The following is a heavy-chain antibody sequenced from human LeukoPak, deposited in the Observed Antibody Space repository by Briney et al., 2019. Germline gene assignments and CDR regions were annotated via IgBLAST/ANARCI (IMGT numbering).Heavy chain of an antibody. V-gene: IGHV4-34*01. CDR2: INHSGST. CDR3: ARGPGRRYYYDSSGYSTSGQPLDY. CDR1: GFTFSSYA. J-gene: IGHJ4*02. D-gene: IGHD3-22*01. Sequence: NSGGSLRLSCAASGFTFSSYAMSWVRQPPGKGLEWIGEINHSGSTNYNPSLKSRVTISVDTSKNQFSLKLSSVTAADTAVYYCARGPGRRYYYDSSGYSTSGQPLDYWGQGTLVTVSS.